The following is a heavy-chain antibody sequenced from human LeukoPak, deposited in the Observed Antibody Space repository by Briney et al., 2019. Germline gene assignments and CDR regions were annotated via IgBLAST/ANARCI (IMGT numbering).Heavy chain of an antibody. D-gene: IGHD1-26*01. CDR3: AREPEVGATFFDN. CDR1: GFTFSSYA. V-gene: IGHV3-30*04. Sequence: PGGSLRLSCAASGFTFSSYAMHWVRQAPGKGLEWVAVISYDGSNKYYADSVKGRFTISRDNSKNTLYLQMNSLRAEDTAVYYCAREPEVGATFFDNWGHGTLVTVSS. CDR2: ISYDGSNK. J-gene: IGHJ4*01.